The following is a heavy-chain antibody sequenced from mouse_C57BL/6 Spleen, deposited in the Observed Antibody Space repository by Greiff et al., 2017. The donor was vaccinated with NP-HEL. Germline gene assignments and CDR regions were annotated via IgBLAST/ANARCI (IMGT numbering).Heavy chain of an antibody. CDR2: IWRGGST. Sequence: VQLQESGPGLVQPSQCLSITCTVSGFSFTSYGVHWVRQSPGKGLEWLGVIWRGGSTDYNAAFMSRLSITKDNSKSQVFFKMNSLQADDTAIYYCAKNIDGSAMDYWGQGTSVTVSS. D-gene: IGHD2-3*01. J-gene: IGHJ4*01. V-gene: IGHV2-5*01. CDR3: AKNIDGSAMDY. CDR1: GFSFTSYG.